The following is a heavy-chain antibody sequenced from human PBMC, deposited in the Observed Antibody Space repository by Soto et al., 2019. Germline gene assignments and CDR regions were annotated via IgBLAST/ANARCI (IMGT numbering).Heavy chain of an antibody. CDR1: GFTFSDYY. CDR3: AREIRYCGGGSCYTVGAFDI. Sequence: EVQLVESGGGLVKPGGSLRLSCAASGFTFSDYYINWVRQAPGKGLERVSSISSSSSDIYYADSVKGRFTVSRDNAKNSLSLQMNSLRAEDTAVYYCAREIRYCGGGSCYTVGAFDIWGQGTMVTVSS. V-gene: IGHV3-21*01. CDR2: ISSSSSDI. D-gene: IGHD2-15*01. J-gene: IGHJ3*02.